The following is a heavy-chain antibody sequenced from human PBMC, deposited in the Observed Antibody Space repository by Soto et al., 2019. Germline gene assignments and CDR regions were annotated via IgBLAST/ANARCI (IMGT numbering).Heavy chain of an antibody. CDR2: LYNDERT. CDR1: GDSVSSHY. CDR3: AREHLALSYFHF. J-gene: IGHJ4*02. V-gene: IGHV4-4*07. Sequence: PSETLSLTCTVSGDSVSSHYWSWIRQPAGKGLEWLGRLYNDERTNYNPSLKSRVTMSMDTSKNQFFLKLTSVTAADSAVYFFAREHLALSYFHFWGQGILVTVSS.